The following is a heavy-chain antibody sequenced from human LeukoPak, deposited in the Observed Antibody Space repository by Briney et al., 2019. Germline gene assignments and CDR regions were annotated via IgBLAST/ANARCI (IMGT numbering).Heavy chain of an antibody. Sequence: GGSLRLSCAASGIIFSDFGMHWVRQAPGKGLEWVAVIWYDGSNKYYADSVKGRFTISRDNSKNTLYLQMNSLRAEDTAVYYCAKDRWRYCTNGVCRLVDYWGQGTLVTVSS. CDR2: IWYDGSNK. CDR3: AKDRWRYCTNGVCRLVDY. CDR1: GIIFSDFG. D-gene: IGHD2-8*01. J-gene: IGHJ4*02. V-gene: IGHV3-33*06.